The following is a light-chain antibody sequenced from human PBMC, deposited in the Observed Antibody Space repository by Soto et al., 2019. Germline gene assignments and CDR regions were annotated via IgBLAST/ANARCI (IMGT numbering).Light chain of an antibody. Sequence: EVVLTQSPATLSVSPVERATLSCRASQTVSRSLAWYQQKPGQAPRLLIYGASTRATGIPGRFSGSGSGTDFTLTISSLQSEDFAVYYCQQYIDWPPYTFGQGTKVDIK. CDR1: QTVSRS. J-gene: IGKJ2*01. V-gene: IGKV3-15*01. CDR3: QQYIDWPPYT. CDR2: GAS.